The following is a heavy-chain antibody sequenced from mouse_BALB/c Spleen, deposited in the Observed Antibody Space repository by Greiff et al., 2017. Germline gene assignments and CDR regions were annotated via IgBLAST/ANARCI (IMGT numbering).Heavy chain of an antibody. CDR2: ISDGGSYT. Sequence: EVKLMESGGGLVKPGGSLKLSCAASGFTFSDYYMYWVRQTPEKRLEWVATISDGGSYTYYPDSVKGRFTISRDNAKNNLYLQMSSLKSEDTAMYYCAREESDYDGFAYWGQGTLVTVSA. J-gene: IGHJ3*01. CDR1: GFTFSDYY. CDR3: AREESDYDGFAY. V-gene: IGHV5-4*02. D-gene: IGHD2-4*01.